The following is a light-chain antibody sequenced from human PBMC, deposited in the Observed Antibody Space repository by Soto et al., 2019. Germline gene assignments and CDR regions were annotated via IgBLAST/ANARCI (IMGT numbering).Light chain of an antibody. V-gene: IGKV3-11*01. Sequence: EIVLTQSPATLSLSPGERATLSCRASQSVSSYLAWYQQTPGQAPRLLIYDAYNRATSIPARFSGSGSGTDFTLTISGLDREDFAVYYSQQRSNWALTFGGGTKGEIK. CDR1: QSVSSY. CDR2: DAY. J-gene: IGKJ4*01. CDR3: QQRSNWALT.